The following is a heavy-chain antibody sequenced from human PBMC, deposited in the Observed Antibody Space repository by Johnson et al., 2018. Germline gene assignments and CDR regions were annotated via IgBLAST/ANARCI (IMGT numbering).Heavy chain of an antibody. D-gene: IGHD5-18*01. Sequence: VQLVQSGAEVKKPGESLQISCKGSGYSFTSYWIGWVRQMPGKGLEWLGIIYPGDSDPRYNPCFQAQATLSADQSIRPAHLQGSSLTASDTAIYYCARPGINTAMISAMDVWGQGTTVTVSS. J-gene: IGHJ6*02. V-gene: IGHV5-51*01. CDR3: ARPGINTAMISAMDV. CDR2: IYPGDSDP. CDR1: GYSFTSYW.